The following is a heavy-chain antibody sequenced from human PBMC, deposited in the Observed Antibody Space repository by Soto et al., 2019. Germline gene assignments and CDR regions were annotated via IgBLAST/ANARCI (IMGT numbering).Heavy chain of an antibody. D-gene: IGHD3-9*01. Sequence: TGGSLRLSCAASGFTFDNYGMSWVRQVPEKGLEWVAGINWNGGTTGYVDSVKGRFTISRDNAKNSLHLQMNSLRAEDTALYYCVRDTYDTGPLWGQGTLVTVSS. CDR1: GFTFDNYG. V-gene: IGHV3-20*04. CDR3: VRDTYDTGPL. CDR2: INWNGGTT. J-gene: IGHJ4*02.